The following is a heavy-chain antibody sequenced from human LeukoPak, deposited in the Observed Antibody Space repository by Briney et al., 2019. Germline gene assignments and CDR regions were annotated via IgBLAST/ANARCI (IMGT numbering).Heavy chain of an antibody. Sequence: SETLSLTCAVSGDSITSSHWWTWIRQPPGKGLGWIGEIFHAGSTNYNSSLESRVTISVDKSKNQFSLKLTSVTAADTAVYFCARAYGDYRWFFDFWGPGILVTVSS. CDR3: ARAYGDYRWFFDF. CDR1: GDSITSSHW. J-gene: IGHJ4*02. D-gene: IGHD4-17*01. CDR2: IFHAGST. V-gene: IGHV4-4*02.